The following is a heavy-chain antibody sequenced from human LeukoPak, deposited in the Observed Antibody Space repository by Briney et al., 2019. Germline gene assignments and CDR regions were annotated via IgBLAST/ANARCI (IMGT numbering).Heavy chain of an antibody. CDR3: ARENDYALDY. V-gene: IGHV3-30*12. CDR1: GFTFSNYG. CDR2: IRYVGSDK. Sequence: GGSLRLSCAASGFTFSNYGMHWVRQAPGKGLEWVAVIRYVGSDKYYADSVKGRFTISRDNSQNTMYLQMNSLRAEDTAVYYCARENDYALDYWGQGTLVTVSS. J-gene: IGHJ4*02. D-gene: IGHD4-17*01.